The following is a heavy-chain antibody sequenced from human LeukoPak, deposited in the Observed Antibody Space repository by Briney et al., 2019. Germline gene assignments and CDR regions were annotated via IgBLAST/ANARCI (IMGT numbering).Heavy chain of an antibody. Sequence: ASVKVSCKASGYTFTSYYMHWVRQAPGQRLEWMGWINAGNGNTKYSQKFQGRVTITRDTSASTAYMELSSLRSEDTAVYYCARGRYSSGWYYFDYWGQGTLVTVSS. CDR3: ARGRYSSGWYYFDY. D-gene: IGHD6-19*01. CDR1: GYTFTSYY. V-gene: IGHV1-3*01. CDR2: INAGNGNT. J-gene: IGHJ4*02.